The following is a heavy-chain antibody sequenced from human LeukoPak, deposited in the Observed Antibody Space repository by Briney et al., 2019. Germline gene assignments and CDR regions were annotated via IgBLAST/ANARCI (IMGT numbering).Heavy chain of an antibody. CDR2: INTNSGGT. V-gene: IGHV1-2*02. CDR3: ARVNRGYTYGDLDY. J-gene: IGHJ4*02. CDR1: GYTFTGYY. Sequence: VASVKVSCKASGYTFTGYYMHWVRQAPGLGLEWMGWINTNSGGTNYAQKFQGRVTMTRDTSINTAYMELSRLRSDDTAVYFCARVNRGYTYGDLDYWGQGTLVTVSS. D-gene: IGHD5-18*01.